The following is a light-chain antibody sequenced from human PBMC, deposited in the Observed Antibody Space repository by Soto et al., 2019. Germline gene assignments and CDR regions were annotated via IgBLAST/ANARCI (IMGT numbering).Light chain of an antibody. CDR1: SSDVGGYNY. Sequence: QSALTQPASVSGSPGQSITISCTGTSSDVGGYNYVSWYQQHPGKAPKLMIYDVSNRPSGFSNRFSGSKSGNTASLTISGLQAEDEAAYYCSSYTSSSTVFGGGTQLTVL. J-gene: IGLJ7*01. CDR3: SSYTSSSTV. V-gene: IGLV2-14*01. CDR2: DVS.